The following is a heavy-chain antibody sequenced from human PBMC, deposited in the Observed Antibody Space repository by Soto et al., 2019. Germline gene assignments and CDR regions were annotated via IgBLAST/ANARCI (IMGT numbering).Heavy chain of an antibody. CDR3: ASAYGSGTNWFGP. Sequence: QVQLVQSGAEVKKPGSSVKVSCKASGGTFSSYTISWVRQAPGQGLEWMGRIIPILGIANYAQKFQGRVTITADKSTSTAYMELSSLRSEDTAVYYCASAYGSGTNWFGPWGQGTLVTVSS. V-gene: IGHV1-69*02. CDR1: GGTFSSYT. CDR2: IIPILGIA. D-gene: IGHD3-10*01. J-gene: IGHJ5*02.